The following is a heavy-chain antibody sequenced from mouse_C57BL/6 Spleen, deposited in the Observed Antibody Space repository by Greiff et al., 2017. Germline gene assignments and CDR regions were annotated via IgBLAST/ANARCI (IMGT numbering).Heavy chain of an antibody. CDR3: ARSGGLLPYFDY. D-gene: IGHD1-1*01. CDR2: IDPSDSET. V-gene: IGHV1-52*01. J-gene: IGHJ2*01. Sequence: VQGVESGPELVKPGASVKISCKASGYTFTSYWMHWVKQRPIQGLEWIGNIDPSDSETHYNQKFKDKATLTVDKSSSTAYMQLSSLTSEDSAVYYCARSGGLLPYFDYWGQGTTLTVSS. CDR1: GYTFTSYW.